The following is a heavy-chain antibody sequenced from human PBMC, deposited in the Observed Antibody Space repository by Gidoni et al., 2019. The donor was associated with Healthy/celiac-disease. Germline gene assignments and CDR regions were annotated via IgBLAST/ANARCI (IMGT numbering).Heavy chain of an antibody. CDR2: ISYDGSNK. D-gene: IGHD3-9*01. V-gene: IGHV3-30-3*01. J-gene: IGHJ6*02. Sequence: QVQLVESGGGVVQPGRSLRLSCAAPGFTFSSYAMHWVRQAPGKGLEWVAVISYDGSNKYYADSVKGRFTISRDNSKNTLYLQMNSLRAEDTAVYYCARDFYDILTGYFNYYYYGMDVWGQGTTVTVSS. CDR1: GFTFSSYA. CDR3: ARDFYDILTGYFNYYYYGMDV.